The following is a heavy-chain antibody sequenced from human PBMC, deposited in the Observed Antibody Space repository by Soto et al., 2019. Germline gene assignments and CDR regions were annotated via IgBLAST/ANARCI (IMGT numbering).Heavy chain of an antibody. J-gene: IGHJ4*02. CDR2: IIPILGIA. D-gene: IGHD6-19*01. Sequence: GASVKVSCKASGGTFSSYTISWVRQAPGQGLEWMGRIIPILGIANYAQKFQGRVTITADKSTSTAYMELSSLRSEDTAVYYCARAPLAGIELVSFDYWGQGTLVTVSS. CDR3: ARAPLAGIELVSFDY. V-gene: IGHV1-69*02. CDR1: GGTFSSYT.